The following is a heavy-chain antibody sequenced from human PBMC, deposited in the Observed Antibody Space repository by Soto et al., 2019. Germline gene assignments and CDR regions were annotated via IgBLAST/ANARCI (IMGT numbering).Heavy chain of an antibody. CDR3: AARTKSKNAYYYDSSGYRDY. CDR1: GLTFTSSA. CDR2: IVVGSGNT. Sequence: GASVKVSWKASGLTFTSSAVQWVRQARVQRLEWIGWIVVGSGNTNYAQKFQERVTITRDMSTSTAYMELSSLRSEDTAVYYCAARTKSKNAYYYDSSGYRDYWG. J-gene: IGHJ4*01. D-gene: IGHD3-22*01. V-gene: IGHV1-58*01.